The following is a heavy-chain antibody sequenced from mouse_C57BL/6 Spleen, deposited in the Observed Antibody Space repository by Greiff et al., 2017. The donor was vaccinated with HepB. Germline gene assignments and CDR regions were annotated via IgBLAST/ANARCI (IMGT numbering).Heavy chain of an antibody. D-gene: IGHD1-1*01. CDR1: GFNIKDYY. CDR2: IDPEDGET. CDR3: ARSGIFYGSSAYYCDC. J-gene: IGHJ2*01. Sequence: VQLQQSGAELVKPGASVKLSCTASGFNIKDYYMHWVKQRTEQGLEWIGRIDPEDGETQYAPKFQGKATITADTSSNTAYLQLSSLTSEDTAVYYCARSGIFYGSSAYYCDCWGQGTTRTVSS. V-gene: IGHV14-2*01.